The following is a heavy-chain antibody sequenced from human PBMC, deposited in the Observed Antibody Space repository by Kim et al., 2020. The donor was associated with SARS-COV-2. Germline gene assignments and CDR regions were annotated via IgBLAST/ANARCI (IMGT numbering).Heavy chain of an antibody. CDR1: GGSISNSNFY. Sequence: SETLSLTCIVSGGSISNSNFYWGWIRQPPGKGLEWIASIYYSGSTYYNPSLKSRVTISVDTSKNQFSLKLSSVTAADTALYYCARQRITIWYFDLWGRGTLVTVSS. CDR3: ARQRITIWYFDL. J-gene: IGHJ2*01. CDR2: IYYSGST. V-gene: IGHV4-39*01. D-gene: IGHD3-3*01.